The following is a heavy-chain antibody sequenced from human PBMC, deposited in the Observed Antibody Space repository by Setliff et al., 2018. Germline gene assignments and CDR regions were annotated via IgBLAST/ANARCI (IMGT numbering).Heavy chain of an antibody. D-gene: IGHD3-10*01. CDR3: ARVGVLWFGEFDY. CDR2: IISNSLTI. CDR1: GFNFNLYN. Sequence: GGSLRLSCAASGFNFNLYNMNWVRQAPGKGLEWISYIISNSLTIHYADSVRGRFTTSRDNARNSLYLQMSNLRAEDTAVYYCARVGVLWFGEFDYWGQGTLVTVSS. J-gene: IGHJ4*02. V-gene: IGHV3-48*01.